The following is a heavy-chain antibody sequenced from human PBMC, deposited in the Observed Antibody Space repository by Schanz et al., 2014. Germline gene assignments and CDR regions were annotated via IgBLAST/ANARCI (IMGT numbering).Heavy chain of an antibody. J-gene: IGHJ2*01. CDR3: AKDLGVDCGDGCFNWYFDL. CDR1: GFIFGSSV. Sequence: DVQLLESGGGLIQPGGSLRLSCAASGFIFGSSVMAWVRQAPGKGLEWVSGITGASDHIDYAESVKGRFTISRDNSKNTLYLQMDSLRAEDTAVYFCAKDLGVDCGDGCFNWYFDLWGRGTLVTVSS. V-gene: IGHV3-23*01. D-gene: IGHD2-21*02. CDR2: ITGASDHI.